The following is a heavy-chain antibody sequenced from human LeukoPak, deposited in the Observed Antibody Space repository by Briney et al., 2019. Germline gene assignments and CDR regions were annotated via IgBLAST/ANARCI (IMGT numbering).Heavy chain of an antibody. V-gene: IGHV1-8*01. CDR1: GYTFTNYD. Sequence: ASVKVSCKASGYTFTNYDINWVRQAPGQGLEWMGWMNPDSGNTGYAQKFQGRVSMTRNTSISTAYMELGGLTSDDTAVYFCARGSHRGYCTTSNCYTVDYWGQGTLVSVFS. D-gene: IGHD2-2*02. J-gene: IGHJ4*01. CDR2: MNPDSGNT. CDR3: ARGSHRGYCTTSNCYTVDY.